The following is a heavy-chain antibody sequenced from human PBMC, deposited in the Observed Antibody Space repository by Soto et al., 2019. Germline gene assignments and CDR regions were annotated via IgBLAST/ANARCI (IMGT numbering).Heavy chain of an antibody. CDR3: XXXTXXXXXXSXSWYDALDI. J-gene: IGHJ3*02. CDR2: INEDGTKK. V-gene: IGHV3-7*01. Sequence: EVQLMESGGGLVQPGGSLRVSCEVSGFISSNYWMTWVRQAXXXXXGWVANINEDGTKKNYADSVRGRFTISRDNPKNSLSLQMDXLXAXXXXXXXXXXXTXXXXXXSXSWYDALDIWGQGTKVTVSS. CDR1: GFISSNYW. D-gene: IGHD2-15*01.